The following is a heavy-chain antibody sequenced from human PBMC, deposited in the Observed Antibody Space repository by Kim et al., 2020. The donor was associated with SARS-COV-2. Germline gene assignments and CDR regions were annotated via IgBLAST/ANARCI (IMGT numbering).Heavy chain of an antibody. Sequence: AASVKARFTISRDNDKNSLYLQMNSLRAEDTAVYYCARAGTYSSSRTFDYWGRGTLVTVSS. V-gene: IGHV3-11*06. J-gene: IGHJ4*02. CDR3: ARAGTYSSSRTFDY. D-gene: IGHD6-13*01.